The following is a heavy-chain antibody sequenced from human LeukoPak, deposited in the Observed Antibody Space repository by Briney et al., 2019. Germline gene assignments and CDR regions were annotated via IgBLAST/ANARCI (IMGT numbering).Heavy chain of an antibody. CDR2: IRYDGSIT. Sequence: PGGSLRLSCAASGFTFSSYGMHWVRQAPGKGLEWVAFIRYDGSITYFADSVKGRFTISRDNSKNTLYLQMSSLRAEDTAVYYCAKDLGSGWTIGPHHYFDYWGQGTLVTVSS. CDR3: AKDLGSGWTIGPHHYFDY. V-gene: IGHV3-30*02. D-gene: IGHD6-19*01. J-gene: IGHJ4*02. CDR1: GFTFSSYG.